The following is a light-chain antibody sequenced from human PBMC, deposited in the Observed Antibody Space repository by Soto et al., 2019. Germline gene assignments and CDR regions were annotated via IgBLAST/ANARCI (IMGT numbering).Light chain of an antibody. CDR2: DAS. V-gene: IGKV3-11*01. CDR1: QSVSSY. J-gene: IGKJ4*01. Sequence: EIEMTQSPATLSVSPGERATLFCRASQSVSSYFAWYQQKPGQAPNLLIYDASNRATGIPARFSGSGSGTDFTLTISSLEPEDFAVYYCQQRSNWLTFGGGTKV. CDR3: QQRSNWLT.